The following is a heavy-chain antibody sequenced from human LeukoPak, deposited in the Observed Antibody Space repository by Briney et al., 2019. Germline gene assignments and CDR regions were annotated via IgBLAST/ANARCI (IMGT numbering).Heavy chain of an antibody. CDR2: ISSNGNTI. V-gene: IGHV3-11*01. CDR1: GFTFRNYY. J-gene: IGHJ4*02. D-gene: IGHD5-24*01. CDR3: ARDGYNYFDF. Sequence: GGSLRLSCAASGFTFRNYYMIWIRQATGRGLEWLSYISSNGNTIYYADSVRGRFTVSRDNVKNSLFVEMNSLRAEDTAVYYCARDGYNYFDFWGQGTLVTVSS.